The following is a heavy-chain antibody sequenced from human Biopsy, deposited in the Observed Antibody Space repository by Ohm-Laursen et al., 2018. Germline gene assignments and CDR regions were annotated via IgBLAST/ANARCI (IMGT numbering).Heavy chain of an antibody. CDR2: LWNDGTNK. Sequence: SHRLSCAATGFSFCSYGMHWVRQAPGKGLERVAVLWNDGTNKYYADSVKGRFTISRDNSKNTLYLQMNSLRAEDTAMYYCARPTNARAGGAPFDIWGQGTMVPVSS. V-gene: IGHV3-33*01. CDR1: GFSFCSYG. CDR3: ARPTNARAGGAPFDI. D-gene: IGHD1-1*01. J-gene: IGHJ3*02.